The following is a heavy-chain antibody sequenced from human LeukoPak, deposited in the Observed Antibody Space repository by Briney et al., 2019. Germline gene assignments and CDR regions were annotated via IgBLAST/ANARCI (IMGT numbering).Heavy chain of an antibody. CDR2: ISGSDGNT. CDR3: AKDGSYYNFDS. V-gene: IGHV3-23*01. Sequence: GGSLRLSCAASGFTFSNYVMSWVRQVPGKGLEWVSVISGSDGNTDYADSVKGRFTISRDNSKNTLYLQMNSLRAEDTAVYYCAKDGSYYNFDSWGQGTLVTVSS. CDR1: GFTFSNYV. J-gene: IGHJ4*02. D-gene: IGHD1-26*01.